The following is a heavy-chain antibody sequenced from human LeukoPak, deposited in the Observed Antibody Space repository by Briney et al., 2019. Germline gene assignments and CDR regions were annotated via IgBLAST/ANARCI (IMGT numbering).Heavy chain of an antibody. D-gene: IGHD2-21*02. V-gene: IGHV3-7*01. CDR2: IKQDGTEK. CDR3: ARYTYCGGDCYPEDYFAY. CDR1: GSTVSSNY. J-gene: IGHJ4*02. Sequence: GGSLRLSCAASGSTVSSNYMSWVRQAPGKGLEWVANIKQDGTEKYYVDSVKGRFTISRDNAKNSLFLQMNSLRAEDTAVYYCARYTYCGGDCYPEDYFAYWGQGTLVTVSS.